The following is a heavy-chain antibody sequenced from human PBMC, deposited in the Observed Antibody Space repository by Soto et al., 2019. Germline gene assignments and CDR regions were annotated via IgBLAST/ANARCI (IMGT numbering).Heavy chain of an antibody. CDR2: ISYDGSNK. CDR3: AKDRGPRRGYSYGYYYYYGMDV. V-gene: IGHV3-30*18. Sequence: GGSLRLSCAASGFTFSSYGMHWVRQAPGKGLEWVAVISYDGSNKYYADSVKGRFTISRDNSKNTLYLQMNSLRAEDTAVYYCAKDRGPRRGYSYGYYYYYGMDVWGQGTTVTVSS. J-gene: IGHJ6*02. CDR1: GFTFSSYG. D-gene: IGHD5-18*01.